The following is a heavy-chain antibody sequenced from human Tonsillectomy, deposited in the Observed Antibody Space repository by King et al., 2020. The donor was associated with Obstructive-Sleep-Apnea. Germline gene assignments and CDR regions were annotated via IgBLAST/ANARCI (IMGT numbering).Heavy chain of an antibody. CDR2: IIPILGIA. J-gene: IGHJ5*02. CDR1: GGTFSSYA. Sequence: VQLVESGAEVKKPGSSVKVSCKASGGTFSSYAISWVRQAPGQGLEWMGGIIPILGIANYAQKFQGRDTITADKSTSTAYMELSSLRSEDTAVYYCARDSEVTASSWFDPWGQGTLVTVSS. V-gene: IGHV1-69*10. D-gene: IGHD2-21*02. CDR3: ARDSEVTASSWFDP.